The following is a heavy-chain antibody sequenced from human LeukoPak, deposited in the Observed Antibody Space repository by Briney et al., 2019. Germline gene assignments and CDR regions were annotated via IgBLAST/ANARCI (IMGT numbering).Heavy chain of an antibody. V-gene: IGHV3-21*01. Sequence: GGSLRLSCVASGFTFKIYNMNWVRQTPAKGLELVSFISKNSDSVYYADSVKGRFTISRDNAKNSLYLEMDSVRVDDTAVYYCVSCRESSSSCSLDYWGQGTRVLVSS. CDR2: ISKNSDSV. D-gene: IGHD2-2*01. CDR1: GFTFKIYN. CDR3: VSCRESSSSCSLDY. J-gene: IGHJ4*02.